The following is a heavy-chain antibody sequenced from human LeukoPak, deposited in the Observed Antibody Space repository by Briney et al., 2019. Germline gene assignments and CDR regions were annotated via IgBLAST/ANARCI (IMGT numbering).Heavy chain of an antibody. CDR3: ANLGGPVLLWFGESQDP. CDR2: ISGSGGST. J-gene: IGHJ5*02. CDR1: GFTFSSYA. D-gene: IGHD3-10*01. Sequence: GGSLRLSCAASGFTFSSYAMSWVRQAPGKGLEWVSAISGSGGSTYYADSVKGRFTISRDNSKNALYLQMNSLRAEDTAVYYCANLGGPVLLWFGESQDPWGQGTLVTVSS. V-gene: IGHV3-23*01.